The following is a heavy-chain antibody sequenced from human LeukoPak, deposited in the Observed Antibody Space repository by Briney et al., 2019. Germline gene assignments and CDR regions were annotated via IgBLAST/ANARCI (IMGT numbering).Heavy chain of an antibody. V-gene: IGHV1-2*04. J-gene: IGHJ4*02. Sequence: ASVKVSCKASGYTFTGYYMHWVRQAPGQGLEWMGWINPNSGGTNYAQKFQGWVTMTRDTSISTAYMELSRLRSDDTAVYYCARDTSVAAAGPTFDYWGQGTLVTVSS. CDR2: INPNSGGT. CDR1: GYTFTGYY. D-gene: IGHD6-13*01. CDR3: ARDTSVAAAGPTFDY.